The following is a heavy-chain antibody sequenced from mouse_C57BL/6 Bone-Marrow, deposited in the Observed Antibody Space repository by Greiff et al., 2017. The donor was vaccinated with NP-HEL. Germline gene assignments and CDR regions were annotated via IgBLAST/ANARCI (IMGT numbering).Heavy chain of an antibody. V-gene: IGHV5-6*01. CDR1: GFTFSSYG. CDR3: ARHGYYGSSSWFAY. CDR2: ISSGGSYT. J-gene: IGHJ3*01. D-gene: IGHD1-1*01. Sequence: EVQGVESGGDLVKPGGSLKLSCAASGFTFSSYGMSWVRQTPDKRLEWVATISSGGSYTYYPDSVKGRFTIPRDNAKNTLYLQMSSLKSEDTAMYYCARHGYYGSSSWFAYWGQGTLVTVSA.